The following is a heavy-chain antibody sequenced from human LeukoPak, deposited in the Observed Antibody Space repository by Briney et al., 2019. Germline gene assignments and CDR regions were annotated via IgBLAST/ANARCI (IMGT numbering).Heavy chain of an antibody. Sequence: GGSLRLSCAASGFTFPNYAMSWVRQAPGKGLEWVSGISNNGVNTYYADSAKGRFTISRDNSKNTLYLQMNSLRAEDTAVYYCAKAHGGSYHSGIDWGQGTLVTVSS. J-gene: IGHJ4*02. CDR3: AKAHGGSYHSGID. V-gene: IGHV3-23*01. CDR1: GFTFPNYA. D-gene: IGHD1-26*01. CDR2: ISNNGVNT.